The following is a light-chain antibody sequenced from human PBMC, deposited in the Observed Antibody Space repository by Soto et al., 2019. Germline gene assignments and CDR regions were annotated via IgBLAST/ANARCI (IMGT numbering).Light chain of an antibody. J-gene: IGKJ1*01. V-gene: IGKV1-8*01. CDR3: QQYYSYPRT. CDR2: AAS. Sequence: AIRMTQSPSSLSASTGDRVTITCRAIQGISSYLAWSQQKPWKAPKLLIYAASTLQSGVPSRFSGRGSGTDFTLTISCLQSEDFATYYCQQYYSYPRTFGQGTKVEIK. CDR1: QGISSY.